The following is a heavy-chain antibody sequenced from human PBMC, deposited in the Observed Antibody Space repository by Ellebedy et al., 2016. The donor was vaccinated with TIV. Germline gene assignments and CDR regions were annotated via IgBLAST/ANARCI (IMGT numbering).Heavy chain of an antibody. CDR1: GGSISSYY. CDR2: IYYSGST. J-gene: IGHJ4*02. CDR3: ARAIAVAGTFSFDY. Sequence: GSLRLSCTVSGGSISSYYWSWIRQPPGKGLEWIGYIYYSGSTHYNPSLKSRVTISLDTSKNQFSLKLSFLTAADTAVYYCARAIAVAGTFSFDYWGQGTLVTVSS. D-gene: IGHD6-19*01. V-gene: IGHV4-59*01.